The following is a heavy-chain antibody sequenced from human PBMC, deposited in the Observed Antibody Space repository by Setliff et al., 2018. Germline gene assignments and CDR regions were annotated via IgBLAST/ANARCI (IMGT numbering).Heavy chain of an antibody. CDR2: IYYRGRT. CDR1: GYSISSGYN. V-gene: IGHV4-38-2*02. Sequence: SETRSLTCAVSGYSISSGYNWGWIRQPPGKGLEWIASIYYRGRTSYKSSLKSRVSISVDTSKNQFSLNLNSVTAADTAVYYCARDVRVAGSSWFKSAFDIWGQGTMVTVSS. D-gene: IGHD6-13*01. J-gene: IGHJ3*02. CDR3: ARDVRVAGSSWFKSAFDI.